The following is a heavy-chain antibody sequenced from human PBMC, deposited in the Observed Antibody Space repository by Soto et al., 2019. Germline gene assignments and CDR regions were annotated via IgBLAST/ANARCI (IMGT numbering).Heavy chain of an antibody. V-gene: IGHV2-26*01. CDR2: IFSNDEK. D-gene: IGHD3-10*01. CDR3: ARITPLWFGELLYYFDY. J-gene: IGHJ4*02. Sequence: SGPTLVNPTETLTLTCTVSGFSLSNARMGVSWIRQPPGKALEWLAHIFSNDEKSYSTSLKSRLTISKDTSNRQVVLNMTNMDPVDTATYYCARITPLWFGELLYYFDYWGQGTLGTVSS. CDR1: GFSLSNARMG.